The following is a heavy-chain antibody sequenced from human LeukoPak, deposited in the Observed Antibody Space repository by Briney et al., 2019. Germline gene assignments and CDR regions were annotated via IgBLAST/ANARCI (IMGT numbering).Heavy chain of an antibody. CDR1: GYSFANYW. CDR3: ARSVSGSYPTFDY. CDR2: ISPDGSDT. Sequence: GESLKISCKGSGYSFANYWIGWVRQMPGKGLEWMGIISPDGSDTRYSPSFQGQVTISADKSITTAYLQWSSLKASDTAMYYCARSVSGSYPTFDYWGQGTLVTVSS. D-gene: IGHD1-26*01. V-gene: IGHV5-51*01. J-gene: IGHJ4*02.